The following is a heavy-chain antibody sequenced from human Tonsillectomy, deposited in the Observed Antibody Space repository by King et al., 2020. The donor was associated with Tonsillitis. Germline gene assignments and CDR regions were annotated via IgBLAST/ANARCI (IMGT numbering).Heavy chain of an antibody. D-gene: IGHD2-15*01. CDR2: IYYSGST. CDR3: LGGRAYYYYYSMDV. J-gene: IGHJ6*02. V-gene: IGHV4-39*01. CDR1: GGSISSSSYY. Sequence: QLQESGPGLVKPSETLSLTCTVSGGSISSSSYYWGWIRQPPGKGLEWIGSIYYSGSTYYNPSLKSRVTISVDTSKNQFSLKLSSVTAADTAVYYCLGGRAYYYYYSMDVLGQGTTVTVSS.